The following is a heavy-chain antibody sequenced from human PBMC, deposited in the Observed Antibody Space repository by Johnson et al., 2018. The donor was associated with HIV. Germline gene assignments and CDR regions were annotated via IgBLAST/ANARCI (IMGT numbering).Heavy chain of an antibody. Sequence: VQLVESGGGVVQPGRSLRLSCAASGFTFTNHAMDWVRQAPGKGLEWVAFVSSDGSNKNYADSVKGRFTISRDNSKSTVYLQMNSLTVEDTALYYCARSRPYEGVPAATGAFDIWGQGTMVTVSS. CDR3: ARSRPYEGVPAATGAFDI. V-gene: IGHV3-30*03. J-gene: IGHJ3*02. CDR1: GFTFTNHA. CDR2: VSSDGSNK. D-gene: IGHD2-2*01.